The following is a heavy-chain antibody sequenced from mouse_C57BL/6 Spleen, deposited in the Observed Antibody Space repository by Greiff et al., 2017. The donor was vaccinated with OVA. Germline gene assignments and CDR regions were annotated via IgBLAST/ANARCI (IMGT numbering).Heavy chain of an antibody. CDR2: IWRGGST. V-gene: IGHV2-5*01. Sequence: VKLQESGPGLVQPSQSLSITCTVSGFSLTSYGVHWVRQSPGKGLEWLGVIWRGGSTDYNAAFMSRLSITKDNSKSQVFFKMNSLQADDTAIYYCAKNDCYGSSCGFDYWGQGTTLTVSS. CDR1: GFSLTSYG. CDR3: AKNDCYGSSCGFDY. D-gene: IGHD1-1*01. J-gene: IGHJ2*01.